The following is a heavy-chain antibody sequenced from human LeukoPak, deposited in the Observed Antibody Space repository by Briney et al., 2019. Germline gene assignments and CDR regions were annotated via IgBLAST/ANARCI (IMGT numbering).Heavy chain of an antibody. J-gene: IGHJ5*02. V-gene: IGHV1-69*06. CDR2: IIPIFGTA. D-gene: IGHD3-3*01. CDR1: GGTFSIYA. CDR3: ARDADITIFGVVTKGRYWFDP. Sequence: SVKVSFKSSGGTFSIYAISWVRQAPGQGLEGMGGIIPIFGTANYAQKFQGRVTITVDKSTSTAYMELSSLRSDDTAVYYCARDADITIFGVVTKGRYWFDPWGQGTLVTVSS.